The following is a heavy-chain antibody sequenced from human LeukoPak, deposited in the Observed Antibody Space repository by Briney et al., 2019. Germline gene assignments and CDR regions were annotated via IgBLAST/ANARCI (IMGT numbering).Heavy chain of an antibody. CDR3: ATGRAAHLFDY. Sequence: PGGSLRLSCAASGFTFSSYWMHWVRQAPGKGLVWVSRINSDGSSTSYADSVKGRFTISRVNAKNSLYLQMNSLRVEDTAVYYCATGRAAHLFDYWGQGTLVTVSS. J-gene: IGHJ4*02. CDR1: GFTFSSYW. CDR2: INSDGSST. D-gene: IGHD6-6*01. V-gene: IGHV3-74*01.